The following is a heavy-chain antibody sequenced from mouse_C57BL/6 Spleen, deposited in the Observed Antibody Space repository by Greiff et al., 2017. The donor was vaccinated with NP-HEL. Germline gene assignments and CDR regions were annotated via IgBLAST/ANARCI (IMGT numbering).Heavy chain of an antibody. D-gene: IGHD1-1*01. J-gene: IGHJ1*03. Sequence: QVQLKESGPELVKPGASVKISCKASGYAFSSSWMNWVKQRPGKGLEWIGRIYPGDGDTNYNGKFKGKATLTAEKSSSTAYMQLSSLTSEDSAVYFFFIIYYYGNSPDFDVWGKGTTVTVSS. CDR3: FIIYYYGNSPDFDV. V-gene: IGHV1-82*01. CDR2: IYPGDGDT. CDR1: GYAFSSSW.